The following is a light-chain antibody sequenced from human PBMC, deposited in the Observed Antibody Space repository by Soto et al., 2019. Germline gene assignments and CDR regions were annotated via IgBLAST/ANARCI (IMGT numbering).Light chain of an antibody. V-gene: IGKV3-20*01. J-gene: IGKJ1*01. CDR3: QQYDSGWT. CDR1: QSISGTF. CDR2: GAS. Sequence: DIVLTQSPGTLSLSPGERATLSCRASQSISGTFLAWYQHKPGQAPRVLIYGASRRATGIPDRFSGSGSGTDFTLTISRLEPEDFALYYCQQYDSGWTFGQGTKVEMK.